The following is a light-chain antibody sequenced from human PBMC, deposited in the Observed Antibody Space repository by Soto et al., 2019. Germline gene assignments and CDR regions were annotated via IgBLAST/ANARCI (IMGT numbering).Light chain of an antibody. CDR1: SSDVGSYNR. V-gene: IGLV2-18*02. J-gene: IGLJ2*01. CDR2: EVS. Sequence: QSALTQPPSVSGSPGQSVTISCTGTSSDVGSYNRVSWYQQSPGTAPKLMIYEVSDRPSGVPDRFSGSKSGNTASLTISGLRAEDEAEYYCSSYTSSSTVVFGGGTKLTVL. CDR3: SSYTSSSTVV.